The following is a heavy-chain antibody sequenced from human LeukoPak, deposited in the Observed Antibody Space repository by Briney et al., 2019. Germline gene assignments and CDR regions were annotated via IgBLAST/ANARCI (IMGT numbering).Heavy chain of an antibody. J-gene: IGHJ3*02. D-gene: IGHD3-22*01. CDR1: GGTFSSYA. CDR2: IIPIFCTA. CDR3: ARARDYYDSSGLGRNAFDI. Sequence: SVKVSCKASGGTFSSYAISWVRQAPAQGLEWMGGIIPIFCTANYAQKFEGRVTITADESTSTAYMELSSLRSEDTAVYYCARARDYYDSSGLGRNAFDIWGQGTMVTVSS. V-gene: IGHV1-69*13.